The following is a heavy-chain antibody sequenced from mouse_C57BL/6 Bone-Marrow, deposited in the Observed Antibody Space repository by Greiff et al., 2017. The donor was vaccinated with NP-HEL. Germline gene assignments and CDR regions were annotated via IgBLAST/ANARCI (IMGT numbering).Heavy chain of an antibody. Sequence: EVQLQQSGAELVRPGASVKLSCTASGFNIKDDYMHWVKQRPEQGLEWLGWIDPENGDTEYASKFQGKATLTADTSSNTAYLQLSSLTSEDTAVYYCTTEYYYDYGFAYWGQGTLVTVSA. CDR3: TTEYYYDYGFAY. V-gene: IGHV14-4*01. J-gene: IGHJ3*01. D-gene: IGHD2-4*01. CDR1: GFNIKDDY. CDR2: IDPENGDT.